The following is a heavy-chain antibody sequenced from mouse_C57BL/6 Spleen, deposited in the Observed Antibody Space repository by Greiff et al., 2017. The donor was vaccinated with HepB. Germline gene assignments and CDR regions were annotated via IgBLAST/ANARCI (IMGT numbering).Heavy chain of an antibody. J-gene: IGHJ1*03. V-gene: IGHV1-52*01. CDR2: IDPSDSDT. CDR3: AGSGSNYRDWYVDD. Sequence: VQLQQPGAELVRPGSSVKLSCTASGYTFTSYWMHWVKQRPIQGLEWIGNIDPSDSDTHYNQKFKDKATLTVDKSSSPAYMQLSSLTSEDSAVYYCAGSGSNYRDWYVDDWGTGTTVTVSS. D-gene: IGHD2-5*01. CDR1: GYTFTSYW.